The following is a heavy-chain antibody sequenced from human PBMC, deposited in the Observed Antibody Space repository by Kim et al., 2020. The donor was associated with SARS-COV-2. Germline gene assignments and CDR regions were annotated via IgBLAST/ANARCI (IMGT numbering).Heavy chain of an antibody. CDR3: ARDAMGATLSYYYYYGMDV. J-gene: IGHJ6*02. CDR2: INSDGSST. CDR1: GFTFSSYW. Sequence: GGSLRLSCAASGFTFSSYWMHWVRQAPGKGLVWVSRINSDGSSTSYADSVKGRFTISRDNAKNTLYLQMNSLRAEDTAVYYCARDAMGATLSYYYYYGMDVWGQGTTVTVSS. D-gene: IGHD1-26*01. V-gene: IGHV3-74*01.